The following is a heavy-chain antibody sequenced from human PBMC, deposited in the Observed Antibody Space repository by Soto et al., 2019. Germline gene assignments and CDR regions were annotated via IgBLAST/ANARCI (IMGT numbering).Heavy chain of an antibody. CDR3: AKDIRLATDYGDYYYMDV. J-gene: IGHJ6*03. V-gene: IGHV3-9*01. CDR2: ISWNSGSI. Sequence: GGSLRLSCAASGFTFDDYAMHWVRQAPGKGLEWVSGISWNSGSIGYADSVKGRSTISRDNAKNSLYLQMNSLRAEDTALYYCAKDIRLATDYGDYYYMDVWGKGTTVTVSS. CDR1: GFTFDDYA. D-gene: IGHD4-17*01.